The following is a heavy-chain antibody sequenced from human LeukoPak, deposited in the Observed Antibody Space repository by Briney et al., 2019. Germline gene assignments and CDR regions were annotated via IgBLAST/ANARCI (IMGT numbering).Heavy chain of an antibody. V-gene: IGHV4-59*11. CDR1: GGSISSHY. CDR3: ARMGEDSSGYYDY. Sequence: SETLSLTCTVSGGSISSHYWSWIRQPPGKGLEWIGYIYYSRSTNYNPSIKSRVTISVDTSKNQFSLKLSSVTAADTAVYYCARMGEDSSGYYDYWGQGTLVTVSS. D-gene: IGHD3-22*01. CDR2: IYYSRST. J-gene: IGHJ4*02.